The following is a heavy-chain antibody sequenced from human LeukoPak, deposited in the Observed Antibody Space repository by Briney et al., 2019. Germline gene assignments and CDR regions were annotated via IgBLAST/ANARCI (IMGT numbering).Heavy chain of an antibody. V-gene: IGHV3-21*01. Sequence: PGGSLRLSCAASGFTFSSYSMNWVRQAPEKGLEWVSFISSSSSDMFYSDSVKGRFTISRDNAKNSLYLQMNSLRAGDTAVYYCARGHGSGSYYKIDYWGQGTLVTVSS. CDR2: ISSSSSDM. J-gene: IGHJ4*02. D-gene: IGHD3-10*01. CDR1: GFTFSSYS. CDR3: ARGHGSGSYYKIDY.